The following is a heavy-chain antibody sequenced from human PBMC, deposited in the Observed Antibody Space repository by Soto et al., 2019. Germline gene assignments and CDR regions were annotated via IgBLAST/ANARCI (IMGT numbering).Heavy chain of an antibody. CDR3: TRHEAYCGGDCHKFDWFAP. J-gene: IGHJ5*02. CDR2: IRSKVNTYAT. CDR1: GFIFSGSA. V-gene: IGHV3-73*01. D-gene: IGHD2-21*02. Sequence: GGSLRLSCAASGFIFSGSAMHWVRQAPGKGPEWVGRIRSKVNTYATVYAASVKGRFTISRDDSRNTAYLQMNSLKTEDTAVYYCTRHEAYCGGDCHKFDWFAPWGPGTLVTVSS.